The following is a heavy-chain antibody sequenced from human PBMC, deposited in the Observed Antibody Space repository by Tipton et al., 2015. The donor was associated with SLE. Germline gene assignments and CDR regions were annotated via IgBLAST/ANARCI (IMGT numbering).Heavy chain of an antibody. CDR3: ARERDIAAAGNDAFDI. D-gene: IGHD6-13*01. V-gene: IGHV4-59*11. J-gene: IGHJ3*02. CDR2: IYYSGST. CDR1: GGSISSHY. Sequence: TLSLTCTVSGGSISSHYWSWIRQPPGKGLEWIGYIYYSGSTNYNPSLQSRVTISVDTSKNQFSLKLSSVTAADTAVYYCARERDIAAAGNDAFDIWGQGTMVTVSS.